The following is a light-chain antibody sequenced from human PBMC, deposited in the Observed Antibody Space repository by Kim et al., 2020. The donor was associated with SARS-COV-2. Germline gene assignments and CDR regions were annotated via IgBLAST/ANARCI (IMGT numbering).Light chain of an antibody. CDR3: QEYTNFPYT. CDR1: ETITTL. V-gene: IGKV1-5*03. J-gene: IGKJ2*01. CDR2: RAS. Sequence: SVTFRDKVTINCRASETITTLLAWYQQKPGKAPNLLIYRASTLHSGVPSRFSGSGSGTEFTLTISSLQPDDFATYYCQEYTNFPYTFGQGTKLEI.